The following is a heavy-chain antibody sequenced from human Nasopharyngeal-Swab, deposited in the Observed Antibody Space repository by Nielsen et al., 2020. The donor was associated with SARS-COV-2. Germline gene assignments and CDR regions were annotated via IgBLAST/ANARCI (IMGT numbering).Heavy chain of an antibody. Sequence: GESLKISCAASGFTFSNAWMSWVRQAPGKGQEWVGRIKSKTDGGTTDYAAPVKGRFTIPRDDSKNTLYLQMNSLKTEDTAVYYCTTDPQQWLVEYYYYMDVWGKGTTVTVSS. D-gene: IGHD6-19*01. J-gene: IGHJ6*03. CDR1: GFTFSNAW. CDR2: IKSKTDGGTT. V-gene: IGHV3-15*01. CDR3: TTDPQQWLVEYYYYMDV.